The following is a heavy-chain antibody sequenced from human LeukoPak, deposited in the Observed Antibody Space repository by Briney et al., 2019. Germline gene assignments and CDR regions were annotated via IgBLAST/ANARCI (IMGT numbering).Heavy chain of an antibody. CDR2: ISGSGGST. CDR3: AKSTGLYFYGVDV. V-gene: IGHV3-23*01. D-gene: IGHD3-10*01. Sequence: GGSLRLSCAASGFTFSSYAMSWVRQAPGKGLEWVSAISGSGGSTYYADSVKGRFTLSRDNAKNSLYLQMNSLRTEDTALYYCAKSTGLYFYGVDVWGQGTTVTVSS. J-gene: IGHJ6*02. CDR1: GFTFSSYA.